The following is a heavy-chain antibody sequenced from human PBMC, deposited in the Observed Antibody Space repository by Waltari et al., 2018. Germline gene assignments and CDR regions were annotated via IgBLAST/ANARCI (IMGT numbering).Heavy chain of an antibody. CDR3: ARAGVYSSSGNYYYYGMDV. CDR1: GYTFAKYG. Sequence: QVQLVQSGDEVKTPGASVKVSCKASGYTFAKYGINWVRQAPGQGLEWMGWISAQNGDTDYAQILQDRLTMTTDTSTSTAYMELRSLRSDDTARYYCARAGVYSSSGNYYYYGMDVWGRGTAVTVSS. V-gene: IGHV1-18*01. J-gene: IGHJ6*02. CDR2: ISAQNGDT. D-gene: IGHD6-13*01.